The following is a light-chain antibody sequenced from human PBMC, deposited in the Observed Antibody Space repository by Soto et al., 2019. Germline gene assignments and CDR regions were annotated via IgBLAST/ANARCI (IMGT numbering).Light chain of an antibody. J-gene: IGLJ1*01. CDR1: SSDVGGYNY. CDR2: GVS. CDR3: SSYAGRNNFV. V-gene: IGLV2-8*01. Sequence: QSALTQPPSASGSPGQSVTISCTGTSSDVGGYNYVSWYQQHPGKAPKLMIYGVSKRPSGVPDRFSGSKSGNTASLTVSGLQAEDEADYYCSSYAGRNNFVFGPGTKLTVL.